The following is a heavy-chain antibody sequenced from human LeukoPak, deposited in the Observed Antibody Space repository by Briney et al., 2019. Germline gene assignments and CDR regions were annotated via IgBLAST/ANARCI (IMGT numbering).Heavy chain of an antibody. CDR3: ARDAVPAAITFDYFDY. CDR1: GGTFSSYA. CDR2: IIPIFGTA. V-gene: IGHV1-69*13. J-gene: IGHJ4*02. Sequence: GASVKVSRKASGGTFSSYAISWVRQAPGQGLEWMGGIIPIFGTANYAQKFQGRVTITADESTSTAYMELSSLRSEDTAVYYCARDAVPAAITFDYFDYWGQGTLVTVSS. D-gene: IGHD2-2*02.